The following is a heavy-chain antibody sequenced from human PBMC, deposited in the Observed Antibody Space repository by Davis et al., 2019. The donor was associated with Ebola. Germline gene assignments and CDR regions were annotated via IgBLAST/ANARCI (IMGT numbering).Heavy chain of an antibody. CDR2: ISAYNGNT. Sequence: ASVKVSCKASGYTFTSYGISWVRQAPGQGLEWMGWISAYNGNTNYAQKLQGRVTMTTDTSTSTAYMELSSLRSEDTAVYYCARDQPPYYYDSSGDAFDIWGQGTMVTVSS. V-gene: IGHV1-18*01. J-gene: IGHJ3*02. CDR1: GYTFTSYG. D-gene: IGHD3-22*01. CDR3: ARDQPPYYYDSSGDAFDI.